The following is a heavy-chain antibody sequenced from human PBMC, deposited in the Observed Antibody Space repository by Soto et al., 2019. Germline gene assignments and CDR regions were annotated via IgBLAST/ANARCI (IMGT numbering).Heavy chain of an antibody. J-gene: IGHJ4*02. Sequence: XGSLGLSCAASGLTFSNVWMTGVRQAPGKGLEWVGRIKSKSDGETADVAAPVKARFTISRDDSKNTVFLEMKSLKSEDTALYYCAITAMINRDSSTSFDYWGRGTQVTVPS. CDR2: IKSKSDGETA. CDR3: AITAMINRDSSTSFDY. V-gene: IGHV3-15*01. CDR1: GLTFSNVW. D-gene: IGHD5-18*01.